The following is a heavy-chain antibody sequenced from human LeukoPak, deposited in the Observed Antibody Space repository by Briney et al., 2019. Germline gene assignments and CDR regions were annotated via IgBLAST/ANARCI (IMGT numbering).Heavy chain of an antibody. CDR2: IIPIFGTA. CDR3: AGTARYYDFWSGSRSFDY. V-gene: IGHV1-69*13. Sequence: SVNVSCKAFGGTFSSYAISWVRQAPGQGLEWMGGIIPIFGTANYAQKFQGRVTITADESTSTAYMELSSLRSEDTAVYYCAGTARYYDFWSGSRSFDYWGQGTLVTVSS. D-gene: IGHD3-3*01. J-gene: IGHJ4*02. CDR1: GGTFSSYA.